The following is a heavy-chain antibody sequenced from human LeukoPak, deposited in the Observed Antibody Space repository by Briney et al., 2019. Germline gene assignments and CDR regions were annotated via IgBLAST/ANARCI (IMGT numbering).Heavy chain of an antibody. CDR1: GGSFSGYY. Sequence: SETLSLTCAVYGGSFSGYYWSRIRQPPGKGLEWIGEINHSGSTNYNPSLKSRVTISIDTSKSNFSLNLTSVTAADTAVYYCTRLGRYFGSGSSHDAFDLWGQGTMVIVSS. J-gene: IGHJ3*01. V-gene: IGHV4-34*01. CDR3: TRLGRYFGSGSSHDAFDL. CDR2: INHSGST. D-gene: IGHD3-10*01.